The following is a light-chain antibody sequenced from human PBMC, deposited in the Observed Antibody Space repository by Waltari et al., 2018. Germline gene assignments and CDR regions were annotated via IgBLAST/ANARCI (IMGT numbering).Light chain of an antibody. CDR1: SSDVGGNNY. V-gene: IGLV2-14*01. J-gene: IGLJ3*02. CDR3: SSCKNTDAVGV. Sequence: QSALTQPASVSGSPGQSITISCPGTSSDVGGNNYVSWYQQHTAKAPKLLIYDTIKPPTGASSRFSGSESGNTAALTISGLHADEEADYDCSSCKNTDAVGVFGGGTKLTVL. CDR2: DTI.